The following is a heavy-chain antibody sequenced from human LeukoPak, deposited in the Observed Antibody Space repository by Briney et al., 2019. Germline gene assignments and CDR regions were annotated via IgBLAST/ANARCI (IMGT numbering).Heavy chain of an antibody. D-gene: IGHD3-10*01. J-gene: IGHJ6*02. V-gene: IGHV3-23*01. CDR2: ISGSGGST. CDR3: AKGVARGSGLYYYYGMDV. CDR1: GFTFSGYA. Sequence: GGSLRLSCAASGFTFSGYAMSWVRQAPGKGPEWVSAISGSGGSTYYADSVKGRFTISRDNSKNTLYLQMNSLRAEDTAVYYCAKGVARGSGLYYYYGMDVWGQGTTVTVSS.